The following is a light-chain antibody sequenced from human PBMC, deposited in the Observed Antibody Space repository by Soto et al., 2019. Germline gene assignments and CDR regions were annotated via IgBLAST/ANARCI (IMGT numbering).Light chain of an antibody. CDR2: VAS. Sequence: DIQMTQSPSSLSASVGDRVTITCQASQDISNYLNWYQQKPGKAPKLLIYVASNLETGVPSRFSGSGSGTDFTFTISSLQPEDIATYYCQQYDNLPSSTFGGGTKVEIK. CDR1: QDISNY. CDR3: QQYDNLPSST. J-gene: IGKJ4*01. V-gene: IGKV1-33*01.